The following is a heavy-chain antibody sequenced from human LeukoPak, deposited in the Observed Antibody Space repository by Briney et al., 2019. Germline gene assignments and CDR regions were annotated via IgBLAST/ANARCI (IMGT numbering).Heavy chain of an antibody. Sequence: ASVKVSCKASGYTFTGYYMHWVRHAPAQGLEWMGWINPNSGGTNYAQKFQGRVTMTRDTSISTAYMELSRLRSDDTAVYYCARDGSGINPLDYWGQGTLVTVSS. CDR1: GYTFTGYY. CDR2: INPNSGGT. CDR3: ARDGSGINPLDY. J-gene: IGHJ4*02. V-gene: IGHV1-2*02. D-gene: IGHD3-10*01.